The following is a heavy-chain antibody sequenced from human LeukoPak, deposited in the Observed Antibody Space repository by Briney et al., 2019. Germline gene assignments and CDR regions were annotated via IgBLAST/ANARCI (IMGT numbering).Heavy chain of an antibody. CDR2: IRQDGDTK. D-gene: IGHD6-13*01. CDR3: ARSLPYGTTWYGRSDF. Sequence: GGSVRLSCAASGVPFNAHCMTWVRQAPGKGLEWVDYIRQDGDTKYYVDSVKGRFTISRDNAMYSLYLQMNSLRAEDTAIYYCARSLPYGTTWYGRSDFWGQGTLVTVSS. V-gene: IGHV3-7*03. J-gene: IGHJ4*02. CDR1: GVPFNAHC.